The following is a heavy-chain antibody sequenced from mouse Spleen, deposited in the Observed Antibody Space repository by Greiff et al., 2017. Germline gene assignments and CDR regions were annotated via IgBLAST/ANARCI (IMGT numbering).Heavy chain of an antibody. D-gene: IGHD2-4*01. CDR3: TTPPYYDYDRFAY. CDR2: IDPENGDT. Sequence: EVQLQQSGAELVRPGASVKLSCTASGFNIKDDYMHWVKQRPEQGLEWIGWIDPENGDTEYASKFQGKATITADTSSNTAYLQLSSLTSEDTAVYYCTTPPYYDYDRFAYWGQGTLVTVSA. CDR1: GFNIKDDY. J-gene: IGHJ3*01. V-gene: IGHV14-4*01.